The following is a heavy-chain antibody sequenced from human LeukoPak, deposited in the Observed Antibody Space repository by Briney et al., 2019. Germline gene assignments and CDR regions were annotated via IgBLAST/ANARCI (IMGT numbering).Heavy chain of an antibody. CDR2: ISAYNGNT. CDR1: GYTFTSYG. V-gene: IGHV1-18*01. D-gene: IGHD5-12*01. Sequence: GASVKVSCKASGYTFTSYGISWVRQAPGQGLEWMGWISAYNGNTNYAQKLQGRVTMTTDTSTSTAYMELRSLRSDDTAVYYCARGRTIQVFGYSGYDSTGNWFDPWGQGTLVTVSS. CDR3: ARGRTIQVFGYSGYDSTGNWFDP. J-gene: IGHJ5*02.